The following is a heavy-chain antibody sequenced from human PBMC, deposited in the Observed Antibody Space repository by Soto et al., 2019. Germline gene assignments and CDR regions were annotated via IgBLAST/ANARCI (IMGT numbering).Heavy chain of an antibody. Sequence: GASVKVSCKASGYAFTSYYMHWVRQAPGQGLEWMGIINPSGGSTSYAQKSQGRVTMTRDTSTSTVYMELSSLRSEDTAVHYCARDVLLWFGELSTPGDYWGQGTLVTVSS. CDR1: GYAFTSYY. D-gene: IGHD3-10*01. V-gene: IGHV1-46*01. CDR2: INPSGGST. CDR3: ARDVLLWFGELSTPGDY. J-gene: IGHJ4*02.